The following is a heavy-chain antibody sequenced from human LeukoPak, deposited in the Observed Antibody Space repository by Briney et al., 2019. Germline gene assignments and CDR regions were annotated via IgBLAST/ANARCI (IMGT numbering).Heavy chain of an antibody. V-gene: IGHV1-69*05. CDR2: IIPIFGTA. CDR1: GGTFSSYA. Sequence: SVKVSCKASGGTFSSYAISWVRQAPGQGLEWMGGIIPIFGTANYAQKFQGRVTITTDESTSTAYMELSSLRSEDTAVYYCAGGKGGDGYNSCYFDYWGQGTLVTVSS. CDR3: AGGKGGDGYNSCYFDY. J-gene: IGHJ4*02. D-gene: IGHD5-24*01.